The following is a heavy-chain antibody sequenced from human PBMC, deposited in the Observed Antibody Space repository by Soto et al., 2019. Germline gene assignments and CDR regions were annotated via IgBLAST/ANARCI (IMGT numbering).Heavy chain of an antibody. CDR2: ISGSGGST. J-gene: IGHJ5*02. CDR3: AKHDDYVWRSYRPNWFEP. V-gene: IGHV3-23*01. Sequence: EVQLLESGGGLVQPGGSLRLSCAASGFTFSSYARSWVRQATGKGLEWVSAISGSGGSTYYADSVKGRFTISRDNSKNTLYLQMISLRAEDTAVYYCAKHDDYVWRSYRPNWFEPWGEGTLVTVSS. CDR1: GFTFSSYA. D-gene: IGHD3-16*02.